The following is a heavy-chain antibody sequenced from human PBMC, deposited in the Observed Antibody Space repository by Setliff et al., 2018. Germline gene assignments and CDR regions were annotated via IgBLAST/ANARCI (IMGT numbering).Heavy chain of an antibody. CDR2: VYTTLST. D-gene: IGHD1-20*01. CDR3: ARDHRPYRASGVDNSHFYYMDV. J-gene: IGHJ6*03. V-gene: IGHV4-4*08. CDR1: GDFVSSSY. Sequence: SETLSLTCTVSGDFVSSSYWSWIRQAPGKGLEWIGYVYTTLSTNYNPSLKSRVAMSVDTSKNQVSLKLTSVTAADTAAYYCARDHRPYRASGVDNSHFYYMDVWGEGTTVTVSS.